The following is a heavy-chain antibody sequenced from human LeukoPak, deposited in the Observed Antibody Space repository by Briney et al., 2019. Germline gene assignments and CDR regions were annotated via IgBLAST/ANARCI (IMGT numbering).Heavy chain of an antibody. CDR3: ARDDYGRRENAFDI. J-gene: IGHJ3*02. D-gene: IGHD4-17*01. Sequence: GASVKVSCKASGGTFSSYAISWVRQAPGQGLEWMGRIIPIFGIANYAQKFQGRVTITADKSTSTACMELSSLRSEDTAVYYCARDDYGRRENAFDIWGQGTMVTVSS. CDR1: GGTFSSYA. V-gene: IGHV1-69*04. CDR2: IIPIFGIA.